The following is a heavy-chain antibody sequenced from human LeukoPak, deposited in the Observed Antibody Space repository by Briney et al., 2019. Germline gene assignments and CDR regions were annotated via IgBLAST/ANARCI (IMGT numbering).Heavy chain of an antibody. J-gene: IGHJ4*02. Sequence: GGSLRLSCTASGFTFSDYYKSWIRKAPPPGQELVSYISSSRSTIYYADSVKGRFTISRDNAKNSLYLQMNSLRAEDTAVYYCARRRDCERLQHFDYWSQGTLVTVSS. D-gene: IGHD1-1*01. CDR1: GFTFSDYY. CDR3: ARRRDCERLQHFDY. CDR2: ISSSRSTI. V-gene: IGHV3-11*01.